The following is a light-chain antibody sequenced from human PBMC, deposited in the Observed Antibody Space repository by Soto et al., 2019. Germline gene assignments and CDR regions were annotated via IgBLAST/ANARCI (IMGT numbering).Light chain of an antibody. CDR3: QQYGRSPMFT. J-gene: IGKJ2*01. CDR1: QSVSSNY. V-gene: IGKV3-20*01. Sequence: EIVLTQSPGTLSLSPGERATLSCRASQSVSSNYLAWYQQKPGKAPRLLIYGASRGAAGIPDRFIGSGSGTDFPLTINRREPEDFAAYFCQQYGRSPMFTFGQGTKLEIK. CDR2: GAS.